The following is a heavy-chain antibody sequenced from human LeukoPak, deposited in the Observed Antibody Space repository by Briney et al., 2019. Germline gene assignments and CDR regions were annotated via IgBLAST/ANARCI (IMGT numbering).Heavy chain of an antibody. V-gene: IGHV1-2*02. Sequence: ASVKVSCKASGYTFTGYYIHWVRQAPGQGLEWMGWINPKSGGTNLAQEFQGRVTMTRDTSITTAYMELSSLKSDDTAVYYCAREISGYHYYWGQGTLVTVSS. CDR2: INPKSGGT. CDR3: AREISGYHYY. D-gene: IGHD1-1*01. CDR1: GYTFTGYY. J-gene: IGHJ4*02.